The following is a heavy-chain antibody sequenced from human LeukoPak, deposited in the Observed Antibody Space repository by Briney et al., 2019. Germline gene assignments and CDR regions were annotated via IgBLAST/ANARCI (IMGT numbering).Heavy chain of an antibody. CDR2: IKQDGSEK. CDR1: GFTFSSYW. Sequence: GGSLRLSCAASGFTFSSYWMSWVRQAPGKGLEWVANIKQDGSEKYYVDSVKGRFTISRDNAKNSLYLQMNSLRAEDTAVYYCARELYYDFWSGYAHAFDIWGQGTMVTVSS. V-gene: IGHV3-7*01. J-gene: IGHJ3*02. CDR3: ARELYYDFWSGYAHAFDI. D-gene: IGHD3-3*01.